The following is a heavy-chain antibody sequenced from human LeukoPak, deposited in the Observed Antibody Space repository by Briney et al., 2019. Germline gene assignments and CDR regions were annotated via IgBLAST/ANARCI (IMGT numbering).Heavy chain of an antibody. CDR1: GCTISSYY. J-gene: IGHJ4*02. V-gene: IGHV4-59*01. D-gene: IGHD5-18*01. CDR3: ARVINSYGPFDS. CDR2: IYYGGNT. Sequence: PSETLSFTCTGSGCTISSYYWSWIRQPPGKGLEWIGYIYYGGNTNYNPSLKSRVTISVDTSKNQSSLNLRSVTAADTAVYYCARVINSYGPFDSWGQGTLVTVSS.